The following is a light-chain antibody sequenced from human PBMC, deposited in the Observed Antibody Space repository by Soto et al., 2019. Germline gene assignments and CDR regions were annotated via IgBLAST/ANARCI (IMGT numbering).Light chain of an antibody. CDR3: HQYGRSPRT. CDR2: GAS. Sequence: TQSPDTLSLCTGERATLSCRASQSVNSQFFAWHQQKPGQAPRLLIHGASNRAAGIPDRFSGSGSGTDFTLTFSRLEPEDFAVYSCHQYGRSPRTFGQGTKVDI. J-gene: IGKJ1*01. V-gene: IGKV3-20*01. CDR1: QSVNSQF.